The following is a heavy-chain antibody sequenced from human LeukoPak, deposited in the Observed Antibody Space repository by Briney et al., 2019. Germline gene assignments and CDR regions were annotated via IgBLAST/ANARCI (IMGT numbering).Heavy chain of an antibody. CDR1: GETFIHNF. D-gene: IGHD6-19*01. V-gene: IGHV4-34*01. Sequence: ASETLSLTCAVYGETFIHNFWTWIRQPPGKGLEWIGQINHSGSTYYNPSLKSRVTILVDTSKNQFSLKLTSVTAADTAVYYCARAMPYFYGSIAVPGTIDSWGQGILVTVSS. CDR3: ARAMPYFYGSIAVPGTIDS. J-gene: IGHJ4*02. CDR2: INHSGST.